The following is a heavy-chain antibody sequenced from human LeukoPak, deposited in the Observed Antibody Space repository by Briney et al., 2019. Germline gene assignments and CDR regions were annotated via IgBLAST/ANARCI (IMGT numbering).Heavy chain of an antibody. J-gene: IGHJ6*04. V-gene: IGHV4-39*07. D-gene: IGHD1-1*01. Sequence: SETLSLTCSVSGDSITNINYYWGWIRQPPGKGLEWIGSIYYSGSTYYNPSLKSRVTISIETSKNQFSLKLSSVTAADTAVYYCARQASPELEAPMDVWGKGTTVTVSS. CDR2: IYYSGST. CDR3: ARQASPELEAPMDV. CDR1: GDSITNINYY.